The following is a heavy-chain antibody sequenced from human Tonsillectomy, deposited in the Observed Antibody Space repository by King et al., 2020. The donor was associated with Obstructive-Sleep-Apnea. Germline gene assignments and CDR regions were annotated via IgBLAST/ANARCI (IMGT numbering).Heavy chain of an antibody. CDR2: VYDSETT. J-gene: IGHJ3*02. CDR3: ARDWVYSSGSGDAFDM. Sequence: VQLQESGPGLVKPSETLSLICTVSGGSISSYYWSWIRQPAGKGLEWIGRVYDSETTKYNPSFKSRVTMSADTSKNQFSLKLSFVTAADTAVYYCARDWVYSSGSGDAFDMWGQGTMVTVSS. D-gene: IGHD4-11*01. V-gene: IGHV4-4*07. CDR1: GGSISSYY.